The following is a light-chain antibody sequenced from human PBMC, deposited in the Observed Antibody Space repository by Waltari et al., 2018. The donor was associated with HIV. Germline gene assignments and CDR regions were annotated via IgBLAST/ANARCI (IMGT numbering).Light chain of an antibody. CDR1: SSDVGGYNY. CDR3: SSYTSTSTL. V-gene: IGLV2-14*01. Sequence: TISCTGTSSDVGGYNYVSWYQQHPGKAPKLMIYEVSNRPSGVSNRFSGSKSGNTASLTISGRQAEDEADYYCSSYTSTSTLFGGGTKLTVL. J-gene: IGLJ2*01. CDR2: EVS.